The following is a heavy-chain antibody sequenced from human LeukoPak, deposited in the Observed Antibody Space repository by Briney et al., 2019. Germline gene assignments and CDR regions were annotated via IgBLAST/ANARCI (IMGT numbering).Heavy chain of an antibody. Sequence: SETLSLTCTVSGDSISSSSYYWGWIRQPPGEGLEWIGSIYYSGSTYYNPSLKSRVTISVDTSKNQFSLKLSSVTAADTAVYYCARHPPVLWFGGWHGEHFDYWGQGTLVTVSS. D-gene: IGHD3-10*01. V-gene: IGHV4-39*01. CDR3: ARHPPVLWFGGWHGEHFDY. J-gene: IGHJ4*02. CDR2: IYYSGST. CDR1: GDSISSSSYY.